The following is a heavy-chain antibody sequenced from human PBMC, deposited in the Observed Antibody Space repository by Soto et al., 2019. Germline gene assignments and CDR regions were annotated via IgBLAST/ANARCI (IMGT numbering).Heavy chain of an antibody. J-gene: IGHJ4*02. V-gene: IGHV4-39*01. Sequence: QLQLQESGPGLVKPSETLSLTCTVSGGSISSSSYYWGWIRQPPGKGLEWIGSIYYSGSTYYNPSLKSRVTISVDTSKNQFSLKLSSVTAADTAVYYCARHFFSGPLGDLTHPTSDFDYWGQGTLVTVSS. CDR2: IYYSGST. D-gene: IGHD3-16*01. CDR3: ARHFFSGPLGDLTHPTSDFDY. CDR1: GGSISSSSYY.